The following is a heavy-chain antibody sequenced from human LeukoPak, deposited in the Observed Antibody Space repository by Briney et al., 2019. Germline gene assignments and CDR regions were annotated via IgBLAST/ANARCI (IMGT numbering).Heavy chain of an antibody. CDR1: GGTFSSYA. CDR2: IIPIFGTA. D-gene: IGHD5-18*01. V-gene: IGHV1-69*06. J-gene: IGHJ4*02. CDR3: ARDGTRGYSYGYGYYFDY. Sequence: EASVKVSCKASGGTFSSYAISWVRQAPGQGLEWMGGIIPIFGTANYAQKFQGRVTITADKSTSTAYMELSSLRSEDTAVYYCARDGTRGYSYGYGYYFDYWGQGTLVTVSS.